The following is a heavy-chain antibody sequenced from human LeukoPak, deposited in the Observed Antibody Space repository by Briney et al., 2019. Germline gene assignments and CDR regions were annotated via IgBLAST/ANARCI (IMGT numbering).Heavy chain of an antibody. Sequence: ASVKVSCKASGYTFTSYYMHWVRQAPGQGLEWMGIINPSGGSTSYAQKFQGRVTMTRDTSTSTVYMELSSLRSEDTAVYYCARGRYCGGDCYRDAFDIWGQGTMVTVSS. V-gene: IGHV1-46*01. D-gene: IGHD2-21*02. CDR1: GYTFTSYY. CDR2: INPSGGST. CDR3: ARGRYCGGDCYRDAFDI. J-gene: IGHJ3*02.